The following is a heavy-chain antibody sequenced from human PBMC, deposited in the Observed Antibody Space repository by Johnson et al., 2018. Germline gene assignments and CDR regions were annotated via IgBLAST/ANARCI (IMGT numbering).Heavy chain of an antibody. CDR3: AGGSRQYSRGWYYFQH. J-gene: IGHJ1*01. CDR1: GGSFSGYY. D-gene: IGHD6-19*01. Sequence: QVQLQQLGAGLLKPSETLSLTCAVYGGSFSGYYWSWIRQPPGKGLEWIGEINHSGSTNYNPSLKSRVAISVDTSKNQFSLKLSSVTAADTAVYYCAGGSRQYSRGWYYFQHWGQGTLVTVSS. V-gene: IGHV4-34*01. CDR2: INHSGST.